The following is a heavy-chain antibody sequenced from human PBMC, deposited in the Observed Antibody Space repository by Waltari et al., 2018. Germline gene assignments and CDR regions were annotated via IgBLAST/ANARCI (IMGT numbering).Heavy chain of an antibody. J-gene: IGHJ5*02. CDR2: IDYTGST. CDR3: ARGGGGDWEWFNP. V-gene: IGHV4-59*01. D-gene: IGHD2-21*02. Sequence: QVQLQDSGPSLLKPSETLSLIRTVSGGSISVFYWSWVRQPPGKGLDWIGYIDYTGSTNFNPSLKSRVTMSVDTSKNQFSLKLSSVTAADTAFYYCARGGGGDWEWFNPWGQGTLVTVSS. CDR1: GGSISVFY.